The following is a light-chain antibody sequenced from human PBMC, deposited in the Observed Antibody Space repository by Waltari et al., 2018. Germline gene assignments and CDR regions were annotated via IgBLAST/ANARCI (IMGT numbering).Light chain of an antibody. CDR1: QSISTS. CDR2: AAS. J-gene: IGKJ1*01. V-gene: IGKV1-39*01. Sequence: IQMTQSPSSLSASVGDRVTVTCRASQSISTSLNWYQQKPGKAPKLLIYAASSLQSGVPSRFSGSGSGTDFTLTISSLQPEDFATYYCQQNYNTPPTFGQGTKVEIK. CDR3: QQNYNTPPT.